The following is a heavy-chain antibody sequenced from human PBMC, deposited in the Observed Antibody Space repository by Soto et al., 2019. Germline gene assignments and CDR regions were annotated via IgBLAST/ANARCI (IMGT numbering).Heavy chain of an antibody. D-gene: IGHD2-15*01. CDR1: GYTFTSYG. V-gene: IGHV1-18*01. CDR3: ARDYCSGGSCSPAFDY. CDR2: ISAYNGNT. J-gene: IGHJ4*02. Sequence: ASVKVSCKASGYTFTSYGVSWVRQAPGQGLEWMGWISAYNGNTNYAQKLQGRVTMTTDTSTSTAYMELRSLRSDDTAVYYCARDYCSGGSCSPAFDYWGQGTLVTVSS.